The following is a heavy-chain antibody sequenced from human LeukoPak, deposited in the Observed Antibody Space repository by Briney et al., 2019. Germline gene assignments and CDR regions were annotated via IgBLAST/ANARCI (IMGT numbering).Heavy chain of an antibody. D-gene: IGHD6-19*01. V-gene: IGHV3-23*01. CDR3: ANDEDPGSQWLVPGYFQH. Sequence: GGSLRLSCAASGFTFSSYAMSWVRQAPGKGLEWVSAISGSGGSTYYADSVKGRFTISRDNSKNTLYLQMNSLRAEDTAVYYCANDEDPGSQWLVPGYFQHWGQGTLVTVSS. CDR1: GFTFSSYA. J-gene: IGHJ1*01. CDR2: ISGSGGST.